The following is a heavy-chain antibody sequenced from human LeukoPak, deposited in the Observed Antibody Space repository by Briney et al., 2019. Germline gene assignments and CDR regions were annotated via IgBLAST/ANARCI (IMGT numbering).Heavy chain of an antibody. CDR1: GVSMSSRNSY. V-gene: IGHV4-39*01. Sequence: PSETLSLTCAVPGVSMSSRNSYWGWIRQRPGMGLEWVGTIENRGYTAYNPSLQGRVTISVDASRRQCSLTLSSVTATDTAVYYCARHTSGTMFSYWGQGILATVSS. CDR3: ARHTSGTMFSY. J-gene: IGHJ1*01. CDR2: IENRGYT. D-gene: IGHD1-1*01.